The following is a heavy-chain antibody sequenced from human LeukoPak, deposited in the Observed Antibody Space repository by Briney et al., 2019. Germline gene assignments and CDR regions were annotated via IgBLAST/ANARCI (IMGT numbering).Heavy chain of an antibody. CDR1: GFTFSSYA. CDR2: ISGSGGHT. V-gene: IGHV3-23*01. J-gene: IGHJ4*02. D-gene: IGHD3-22*01. Sequence: GGSLRLSCAASGFTFSSYAMGWVRQAPGKGPDWVPSISGSGGHTYFADSVRGRFTISRDNSKNTLDLQMNSLKVEDTAVYYCAKFGYHSNDNNYLDFNYWGQGTLVTVSS. CDR3: AKFGYHSNDNNYLDFNY.